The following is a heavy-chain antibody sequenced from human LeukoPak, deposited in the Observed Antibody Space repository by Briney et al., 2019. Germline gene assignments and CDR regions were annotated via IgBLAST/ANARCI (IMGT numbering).Heavy chain of an antibody. V-gene: IGHV3-21*01. CDR3: ARDIDGYNPKSDY. CDR1: GFTFSSYS. J-gene: IGHJ4*02. Sequence: PGGSLRLSCAASGFTFSSYSMNWVRQAPGKGLEWVSSISSSSYIYYADSVKGRFTISRDNAENSLYLQMNSLRAEDTAVYYCARDIDGYNPKSDYWGQGTLVTVSS. CDR2: ISSSSYI. D-gene: IGHD5-24*01.